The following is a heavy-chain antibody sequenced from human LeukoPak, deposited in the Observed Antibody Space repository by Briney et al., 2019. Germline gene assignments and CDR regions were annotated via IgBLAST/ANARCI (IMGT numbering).Heavy chain of an antibody. Sequence: GGSLRLSCVASGFTFSSYALSWVRQAPGKGLEWVSSISSTSAYIYYADSLKGRFTISRDNAKNSLYLQTNSLRAEDTAVYYCARGGYSHGRYYYYMDVWGIGTAVTVSS. D-gene: IGHD5-18*01. CDR1: GFTFSSYA. V-gene: IGHV3-21*06. CDR3: ARGGYSHGRYYYYMDV. J-gene: IGHJ6*03. CDR2: ISSTSAYI.